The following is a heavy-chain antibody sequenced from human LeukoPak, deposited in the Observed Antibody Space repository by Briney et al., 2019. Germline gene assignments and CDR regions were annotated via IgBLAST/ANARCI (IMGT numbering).Heavy chain of an antibody. Sequence: GGSLRLSCAASGFTLNTYTMNWVRQAPGKGLEWVAFIRYDGSNKYYADSVKGRFTISRDNSKNTLYLQMNSLRAEDTAVYYCARRAGAYSHPYDYWGQGTLVTVSS. CDR1: GFTLNTYT. CDR3: ARRAGAYSHPYDY. CDR2: IRYDGSNK. V-gene: IGHV3-33*07. D-gene: IGHD4/OR15-4a*01. J-gene: IGHJ4*02.